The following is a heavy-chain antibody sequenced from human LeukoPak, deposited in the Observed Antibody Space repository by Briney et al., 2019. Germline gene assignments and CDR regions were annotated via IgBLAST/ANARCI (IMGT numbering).Heavy chain of an antibody. CDR2: ISGSGGKA. CDR3: AKAYGDYLPFDY. Sequence: GGSLRLSCAASGFTFSSYAMSWVRQAPGEGLEWVSAISGSGGKAYYADSVKGRFTISRDNSKNTLYLQMNSLRAEDTALYYCAKAYGDYLPFDYWGQGTLVTVSS. D-gene: IGHD4-17*01. CDR1: GFTFSSYA. J-gene: IGHJ4*02. V-gene: IGHV3-23*01.